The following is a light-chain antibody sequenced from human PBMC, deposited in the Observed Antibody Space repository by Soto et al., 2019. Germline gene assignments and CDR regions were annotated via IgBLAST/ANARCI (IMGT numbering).Light chain of an antibody. V-gene: IGLV2-23*01. Sequence: QSALTQPASVSASPGEPITISCTGTSSDVGSYRLVSWYQQHPGKAHKLIIYEDDERPSGVSNRFSGSKSGNTASLTISGLQAEDEADYYCSSYAGRRTFVVFGGGTKVPVL. J-gene: IGLJ2*01. CDR3: SSYAGRRTFVV. CDR1: SSDVGSYRL. CDR2: EDD.